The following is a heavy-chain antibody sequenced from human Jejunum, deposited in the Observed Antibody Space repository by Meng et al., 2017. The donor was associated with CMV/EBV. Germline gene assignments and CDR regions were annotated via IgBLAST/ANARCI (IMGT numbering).Heavy chain of an antibody. Sequence: AGYTFTRHNIPWGQQAAGQGLEWIGIINDNGDNENYEQNFRGRVTMTRDTSTNTVYMELTSLTLEDTAVYYCARNDGWSLTPNYLDPWGQGTLVTVSS. CDR3: ARNDGWSLTPNYLDP. CDR1: GYTFTRHN. D-gene: IGHD4/OR15-4a*01. J-gene: IGHJ5*02. CDR2: INDNGDNE. V-gene: IGHV1-46*01.